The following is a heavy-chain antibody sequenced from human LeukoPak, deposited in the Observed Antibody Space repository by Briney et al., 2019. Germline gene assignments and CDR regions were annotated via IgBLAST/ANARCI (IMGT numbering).Heavy chain of an antibody. V-gene: IGHV4-31*03. CDR1: GGSISSGGYY. CDR3: ARQIVGAHDY. Sequence: SETLSLTCTVSGGSISSGGYYWSWIRQHPGKGLEWIGYIYYSGSTYYNPSLKSRVTISVDTSKNQFSLKLSSVTAADTAVYYCARQIVGAHDYWGQGTLVTVSS. D-gene: IGHD1-26*01. CDR2: IYYSGST. J-gene: IGHJ4*02.